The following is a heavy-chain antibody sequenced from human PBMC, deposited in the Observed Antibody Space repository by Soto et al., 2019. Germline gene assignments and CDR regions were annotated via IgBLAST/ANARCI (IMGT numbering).Heavy chain of an antibody. CDR2: INAGNGNT. V-gene: IGHV1-3*01. CDR3: ARSIMGRGVIRLDFDY. Sequence: ASVKVSCKASGYTFTSYAMHWVRQAPGQRLEWMGWINAGNGNTKYSQMFQGRVTITRDTSASTAYMELSSLRSEDTAVYYCARSIMGRGVIRLDFDYWGQGTLVTVSS. D-gene: IGHD3-10*01. J-gene: IGHJ4*01. CDR1: GYTFTSYA.